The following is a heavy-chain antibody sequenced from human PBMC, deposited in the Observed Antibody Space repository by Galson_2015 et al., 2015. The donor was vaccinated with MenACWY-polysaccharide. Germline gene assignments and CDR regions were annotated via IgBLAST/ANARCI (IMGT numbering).Heavy chain of an antibody. J-gene: IGHJ6*02. V-gene: IGHV3-7*01. CDR2: IKKDGSEK. Sequence: SLKLSCEASGFTFSSYWMTWVRQAPGKGLEWVANIKKDGSEKNYADSVKGRFTISRDTSKNTLYMQLNSLSAEDTAVYSCARGHYGMDVWGQGTAVTVSS. CDR3: ARGHYGMDV. CDR1: GFTFSSYW.